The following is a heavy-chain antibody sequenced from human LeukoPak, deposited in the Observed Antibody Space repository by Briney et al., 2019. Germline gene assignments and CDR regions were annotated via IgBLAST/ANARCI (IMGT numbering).Heavy chain of an antibody. J-gene: IGHJ3*02. Sequence: GGSLRLSCAASGFTFSSYSMNCVRQAPGKGLEWVSSISSSSSYIYYADSVKGRFTISRDNAKNSLYLQMNSLRAEDTAVYYCAREPSEGAFDIWGQGTMVTVSS. V-gene: IGHV3-21*01. CDR2: ISSSSSYI. CDR3: AREPSEGAFDI. CDR1: GFTFSSYS.